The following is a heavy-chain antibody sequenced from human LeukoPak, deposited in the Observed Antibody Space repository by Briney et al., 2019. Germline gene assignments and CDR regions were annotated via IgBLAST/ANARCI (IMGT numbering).Heavy chain of an antibody. J-gene: IGHJ4*02. CDR3: ARGHLVFAY. V-gene: IGHV4-59*01. CDR1: GGSISDYY. D-gene: IGHD6-6*01. CDR2: VYYSGST. Sequence: KSSETLSLTCTVSGGSISDYYWSWIRQPPGKGLEWIGYVYYSGSTSYNPSLKSRVTISVDTSKNQFSLKVSSVAAADTALYYCARGHLVFAYWGQGTLVTVSS.